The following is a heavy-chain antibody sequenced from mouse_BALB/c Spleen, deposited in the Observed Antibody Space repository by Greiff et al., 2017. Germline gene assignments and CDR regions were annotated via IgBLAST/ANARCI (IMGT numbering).Heavy chain of an antibody. CDR2: IWAGGST. CDR1: GFSLTSYG. J-gene: IGHJ2*01. Sequence: VQLQESGPGLVAPSQSLSITCTVSGFSLTSYGVHWVRQPPGKGLEWLGVIWAGGSTNYNSALMSRLSISKDNSKSQVFLKMNSLQTDDTAMYYCARGDYRYGHYFDYWGQGTTLTVSS. D-gene: IGHD2-14*01. V-gene: IGHV2-9*02. CDR3: ARGDYRYGHYFDY.